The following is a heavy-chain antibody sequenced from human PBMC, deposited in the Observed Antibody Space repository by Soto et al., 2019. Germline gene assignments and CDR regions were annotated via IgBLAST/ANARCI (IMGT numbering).Heavy chain of an antibody. CDR3: ARFPFDRSSWTNPRYFDY. J-gene: IGHJ4*02. D-gene: IGHD6-13*01. CDR1: GGSFSGYY. CDR2: INQSGST. Sequence: QVQLQQWGAGLLKPAETLSLTCAVYGGSFSGYYWTWIRQPPGKGLEWIGEINQSGSTNYNPSLESRVTMSVDTSKNQFSLRLSSVTAADTAVYYCARFPFDRSSWTNPRYFDYWGQGTLVTVSS. V-gene: IGHV4-34*01.